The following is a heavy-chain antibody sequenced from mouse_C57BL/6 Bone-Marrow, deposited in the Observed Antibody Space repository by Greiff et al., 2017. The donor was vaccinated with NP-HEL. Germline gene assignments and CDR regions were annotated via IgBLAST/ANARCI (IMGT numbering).Heavy chain of an antibody. J-gene: IGHJ3*01. Sequence: QVQLQQSGAELVKPGASVKISCKASGYAFSSYWMHWVKQRPGKGLEWIGQIYPGDGDTKYNGKFKGKATLTADKSSSTAYMQLSSLTSEDSAVYFCAREGYYYGSSLAWFAYWGQGTLVTVSA. V-gene: IGHV1-80*01. CDR1: GYAFSSYW. D-gene: IGHD1-1*01. CDR2: IYPGDGDT. CDR3: AREGYYYGSSLAWFAY.